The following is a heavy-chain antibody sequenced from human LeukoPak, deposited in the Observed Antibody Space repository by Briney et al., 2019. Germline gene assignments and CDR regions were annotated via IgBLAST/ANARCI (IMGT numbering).Heavy chain of an antibody. D-gene: IGHD7-27*01. Sequence: GGSLRLSCAASGFTVSSNYMSWVRQAPGKGLEWISVIYSGGGTYYADSVKGRFTISRDNSKDTLYLQMNSLRAEDTAVYYCARVNTGEGYYYYYMDVWGKGTTVTVSS. V-gene: IGHV3-53*01. CDR1: GFTVSSNY. CDR2: IYSGGGT. CDR3: ARVNTGEGYYYYYMDV. J-gene: IGHJ6*03.